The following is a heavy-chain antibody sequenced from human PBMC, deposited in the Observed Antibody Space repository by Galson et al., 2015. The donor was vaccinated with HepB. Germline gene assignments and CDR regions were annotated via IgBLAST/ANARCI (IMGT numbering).Heavy chain of an antibody. CDR3: ARGDNDILTAYGAFDI. J-gene: IGHJ3*02. CDR1: GGSISSSSYY. V-gene: IGHV4-39*01. Sequence: LSLTCTVSGGSISSSSYYWGWLRQPPGKGLEWIGSIYYSGSTYYNPSLKSRVTISVDTSKNQFSLKLSSVTAADTAVYYCARGDNDILTAYGAFDIWGQGTMVTVSS. D-gene: IGHD3-9*01. CDR2: IYYSGST.